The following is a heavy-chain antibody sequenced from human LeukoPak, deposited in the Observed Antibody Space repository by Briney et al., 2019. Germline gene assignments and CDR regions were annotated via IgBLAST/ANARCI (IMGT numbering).Heavy chain of an antibody. CDR2: IYYSGST. J-gene: IGHJ4*02. V-gene: IGHV4-59*01. Sequence: SETLSLSCIVSGGSISNNYWSWIRQPPGKGLEWIGYIYYSGSTNYNPSLKSRATISIDTSKNQFSPKLSSVIAADTAVYYCARGDSGSYYYYDYWGQGILVTVSS. D-gene: IGHD1-26*01. CDR1: GGSISNNY. CDR3: ARGDSGSYYYYDY.